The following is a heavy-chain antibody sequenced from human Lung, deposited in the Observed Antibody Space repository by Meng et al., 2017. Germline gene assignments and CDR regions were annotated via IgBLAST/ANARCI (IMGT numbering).Heavy chain of an antibody. V-gene: IGHV4-61*02. Sequence: SETLSLTCTVSGGSINKGDDYWTWIRQPAGKGLEWIGRAYTTGDTDYSPSLRIRVTISLDTSQNQFSLTLTSVTAADTAVYYCARATYDVQLHLGEVSLVGSGMDVWGQGTTVTVSS. D-gene: IGHD3-16*01. CDR2: AYTTGDT. CDR1: GGSINKGDDY. J-gene: IGHJ6*02. CDR3: ARATYDVQLHLGEVSLVGSGMDV.